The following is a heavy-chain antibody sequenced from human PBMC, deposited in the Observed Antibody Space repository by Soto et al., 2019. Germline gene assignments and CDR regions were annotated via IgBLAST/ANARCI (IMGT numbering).Heavy chain of an antibody. V-gene: IGHV4-59*08. CDR1: GGSISSYY. CDR2: IYYSDST. D-gene: IGHD1-26*01. J-gene: IGHJ6*02. Sequence: QVQLQESGPGLVQPSKTLSLTCTVSGGSISSYYWSWIRQPPGKGLQYIGYIYYSDSTNYNPSLTRRLTLSVDTSRTPFSLPPTSVPAADTAVYYCARVCWEREGYVMAVWGPGTTVTVSS. CDR3: ARVCWEREGYVMAV.